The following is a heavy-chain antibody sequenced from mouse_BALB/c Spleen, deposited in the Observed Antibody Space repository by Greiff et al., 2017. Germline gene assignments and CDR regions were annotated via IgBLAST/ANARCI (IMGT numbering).Heavy chain of an antibody. D-gene: IGHD2-3*01. CDR1: GFNIKDTY. CDR2: IDPANGNT. Sequence: VQLQQPGAELVKPGASVKLSCTASGFNIKDTYMHWVKQRPEQGLEWIGRIDPANGNTKYDPKFQGKATITADTSSNTAYLQLSSLTSEDTAVYYCARDDGYYPYAMDYWGQGTSVTVSS. CDR3: ARDDGYYPYAMDY. V-gene: IGHV14-3*02. J-gene: IGHJ4*01.